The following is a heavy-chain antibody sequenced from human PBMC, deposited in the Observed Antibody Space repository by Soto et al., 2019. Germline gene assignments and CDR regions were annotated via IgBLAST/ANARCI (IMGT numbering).Heavy chain of an antibody. CDR3: ASVQLNMVTVGGMDV. Sequence: QVQLVESGGGVVQPGRSLRLSCAASGFTFSSYAMHWVRQAPGKGLEWVAVISYDGSNKYYADSVKGRFTISRDNSKNTLYLQMNSLSAEDTAVYYCASVQLNMVTVGGMDVWGQGTTVTVSS. V-gene: IGHV3-30-3*01. D-gene: IGHD5-18*01. CDR1: GFTFSSYA. CDR2: ISYDGSNK. J-gene: IGHJ6*02.